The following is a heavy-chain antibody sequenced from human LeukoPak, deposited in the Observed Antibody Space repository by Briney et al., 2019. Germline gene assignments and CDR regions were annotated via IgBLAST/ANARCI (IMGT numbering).Heavy chain of an antibody. CDR1: GGSISSNNW. V-gene: IGHV4-4*02. J-gene: IGHJ4*02. Sequence: SGTLSLTRAVSGGSISSNNWWGWVRQPPGKGLEWIGEIYHSGSPNYNPSLKSRVTISVDKSRNHFSLNLSSVTAADTAVYYCARVNINNWHSCDYWGQGTLVTVSS. CDR2: IYHSGSP. CDR3: ARVNINNWHSCDY. D-gene: IGHD1-1*01.